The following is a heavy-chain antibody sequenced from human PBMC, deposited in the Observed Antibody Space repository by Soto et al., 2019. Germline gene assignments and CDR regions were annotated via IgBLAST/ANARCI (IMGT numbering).Heavy chain of an antibody. V-gene: IGHV3-33*01. D-gene: IGHD3-16*01. Sequence: QVKLVESGGGVVQPGRSLRLSCAASGFTFSRYGMHWVRQAPGKGLEWVAIIWYDGSNKYYADSVKGRFTISRDNSKNTLYLQMNRLRAEGTAMYYCATEYEPWGQGTLVTVSS. CDR2: IWYDGSNK. J-gene: IGHJ5*02. CDR3: ATEYEP. CDR1: GFTFSRYG.